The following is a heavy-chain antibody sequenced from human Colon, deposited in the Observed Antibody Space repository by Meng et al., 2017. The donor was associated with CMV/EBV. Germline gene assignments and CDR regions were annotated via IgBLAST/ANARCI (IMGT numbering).Heavy chain of an antibody. D-gene: IGHD2-2*01. Sequence: KTSGGTFKSNAISWVRQAPGQGLEWMGGLIPMFGTPKYAQKFQGRVTITADESTSTTYMELSSLTSDDTAVYYCARSPLPAALNWFDPWGQGTLVTVSS. CDR1: GGTFKSNA. CDR3: ARSPLPAALNWFDP. V-gene: IGHV1-69*01. J-gene: IGHJ5*02. CDR2: LIPMFGTP.